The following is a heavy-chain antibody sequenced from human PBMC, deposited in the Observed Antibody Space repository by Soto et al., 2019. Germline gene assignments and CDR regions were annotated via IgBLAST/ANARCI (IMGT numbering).Heavy chain of an antibody. Sequence: QPGGSLRLSCAASGFTFSSYWMSWVRQAPGKGLEWVANIKQDGSEKYYVDSVKGRFTISRDNAKNSLYLQMNSLRAEDTAVYYCARAWVVAATRHFDYWGQGTLVTVSS. V-gene: IGHV3-7*05. D-gene: IGHD2-15*01. CDR2: IKQDGSEK. CDR1: GFTFSSYW. J-gene: IGHJ4*02. CDR3: ARAWVVAATRHFDY.